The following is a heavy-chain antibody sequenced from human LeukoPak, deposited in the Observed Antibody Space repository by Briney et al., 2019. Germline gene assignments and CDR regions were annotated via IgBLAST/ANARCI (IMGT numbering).Heavy chain of an antibody. CDR1: GYTFTSYD. Sequence: GASVKVSCKASGYTFTSYDINWVREATGQGLEWRGCRNPNSGNTGYAQKFQGRVTMTRNTSISTAYMELSSLRSEDTAVYYCARHCSGGSCYSLSLDYWGQGTLVTVSS. CDR3: ARHCSGGSCYSLSLDY. D-gene: IGHD2-15*01. J-gene: IGHJ4*02. CDR2: RNPNSGNT. V-gene: IGHV1-8*01.